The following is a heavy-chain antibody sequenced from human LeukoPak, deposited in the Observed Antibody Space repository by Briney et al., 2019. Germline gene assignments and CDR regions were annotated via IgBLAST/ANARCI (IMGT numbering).Heavy chain of an antibody. CDR1: GFTLSSYW. J-gene: IGHJ4*02. D-gene: IGHD2-8*01. CDR2: IKQYGSEK. CDR3: AKGGRGNGEVY. V-gene: IGHV3-7*01. Sequence: GGSLRLSCAVSGFTLSSYWMNWVRQSPGKGREWVANIKQYGSEKNYMDSVKGRFTISRENAKSSLFLQMNDLRAEDTAVYYCAKGGRGNGEVYWGQGTLVTVSS.